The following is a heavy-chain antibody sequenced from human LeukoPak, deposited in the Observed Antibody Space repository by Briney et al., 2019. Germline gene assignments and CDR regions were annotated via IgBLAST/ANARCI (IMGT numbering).Heavy chain of an antibody. CDR3: ATTSYYVSDY. CDR1: GGSMSSSTNY. D-gene: IGHD2-2*01. J-gene: IGHJ4*02. V-gene: IGHV4-39*05. Sequence: KPSETPSLTCSVSGGSMSSSTNYWGWIRQPPGKGLEWIGCISYSERTYYNPSLKSRVTISEDTSKDQFSLKLSSVTAADTAVYYCATTSYYVSDYWGQGTLVSVSS. CDR2: ISYSERT.